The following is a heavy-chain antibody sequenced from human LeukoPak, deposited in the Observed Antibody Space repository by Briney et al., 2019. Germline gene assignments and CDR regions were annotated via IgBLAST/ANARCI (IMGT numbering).Heavy chain of an antibody. CDR1: GGSISSGGYS. CDR3: ARVKRSGYEYYFDY. D-gene: IGHD5-12*01. J-gene: IGHJ4*02. CDR2: IYHSGST. Sequence: SQTLSLTCAVSGGSISSGGYSWSWIRQPPGKGLEWVGYIYHSGSTYYNPSLKSRVTISVDRSKNQFSLKLSSVTAADTAVYYCARVKRSGYEYYFDYWGQGTLVTVSS. V-gene: IGHV4-30-2*01.